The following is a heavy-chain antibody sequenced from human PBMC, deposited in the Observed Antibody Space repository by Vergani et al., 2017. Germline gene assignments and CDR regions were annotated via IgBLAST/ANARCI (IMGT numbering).Heavy chain of an antibody. D-gene: IGHD3-22*01. Sequence: QLQLQESGPGLVKPSETLSLTCTVSGGSISSSSYYWGWIRQPPGKGLEWIGSIYYSGSTYYNPSLKSRVTISVDTSKNQFSLKLSSVTAADTAVYYCARRGRXYYYDSSGYLTPQDWGQGTLVTVSS. CDR1: GGSISSSSYY. J-gene: IGHJ4*02. CDR2: IYYSGST. V-gene: IGHV4-39*01. CDR3: ARRGRXYYYDSSGYLTPQD.